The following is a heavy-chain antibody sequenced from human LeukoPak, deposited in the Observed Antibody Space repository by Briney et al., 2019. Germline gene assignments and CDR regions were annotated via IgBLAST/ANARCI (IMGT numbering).Heavy chain of an antibody. D-gene: IGHD3-10*01. CDR3: GRVGSGSYWDYFDY. CDR2: INPNSGGT. V-gene: IGHV1-2*04. CDR1: RYTFTGYY. J-gene: IGHJ4*02. Sequence: GASVKVSCKASRYTFTGYYMHWVRQAPGQGLEWMGWINPNSGGTNYAQKFQGWVTMTRDTSISTAYMEMSRLRSDDAAVYYCGRVGSGSYWDYFDYWGQGTLVTVSS.